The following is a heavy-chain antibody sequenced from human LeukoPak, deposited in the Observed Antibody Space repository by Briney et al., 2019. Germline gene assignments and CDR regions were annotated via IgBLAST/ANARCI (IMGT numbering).Heavy chain of an antibody. CDR1: GFTVSSYY. J-gene: IGHJ3*02. D-gene: IGHD2-2*01. V-gene: IGHV3-53*04. CDR3: ARDSCSSTSCYLI. CDR2: IYSGGST. Sequence: GGSLRLSCAASGFTVSSYYMSWVRQAPGKGLEWVSVIYSGGSTYYADSVKGRFTISRHNSKNTLYLQMNSLRAEDTAVYYCARDSCSSTSCYLIWGQGTMVTVSS.